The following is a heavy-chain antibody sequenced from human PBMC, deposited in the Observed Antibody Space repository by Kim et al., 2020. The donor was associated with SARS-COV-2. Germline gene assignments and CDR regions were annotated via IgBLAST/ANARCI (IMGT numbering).Heavy chain of an antibody. V-gene: IGHV4-34*01. J-gene: IGHJ6*02. CDR1: GGSFSGYY. CDR2: INHSGST. Sequence: SETLSLTCAVYGGSFSGYYWSWIRQPPGKGLEWIGEINHSGSTNYNPSLKSRVTISVDTSKNQFSLKLSSVTAADTAVYYCARGRERAYGMDVWGQGTTVTVSS. CDR3: ARGRERAYGMDV.